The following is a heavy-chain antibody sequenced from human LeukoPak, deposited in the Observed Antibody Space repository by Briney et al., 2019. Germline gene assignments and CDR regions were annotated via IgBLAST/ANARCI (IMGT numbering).Heavy chain of an antibody. D-gene: IGHD3-22*01. CDR1: GGSISSSSYY. J-gene: IGHJ4*02. V-gene: IGHV4-39*07. CDR2: IYYSGST. CDR3: AKNYYYDVIGYYITPDY. Sequence: SETLSLTCTVSGGSISSSSYYWGWIRQPPGKGLEWIGSIYYSGSTYYNPSLKSRVTISVDTSKNQFSLKLSSVTAADTAVYYWAKNYYYDVIGYYITPDYGGQGPWSPSPQ.